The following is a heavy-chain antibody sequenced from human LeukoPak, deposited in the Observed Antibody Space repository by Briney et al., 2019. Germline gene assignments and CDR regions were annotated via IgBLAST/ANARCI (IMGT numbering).Heavy chain of an antibody. J-gene: IGHJ4*02. CDR2: IYTSGST. D-gene: IGHD3-16*02. CDR1: GDSISSYY. Sequence: PSETLSLTCTVSGDSISSYYWSWIRQPAGKGLEWIGRIYTSGSTNYNPSLKSRVTMSVDTSKNQFSLKLSSVTAADTAVYYCARVSYDYVWGSYLFDCWGQGTLVTVSS. V-gene: IGHV4-4*07. CDR3: ARVSYDYVWGSYLFDC.